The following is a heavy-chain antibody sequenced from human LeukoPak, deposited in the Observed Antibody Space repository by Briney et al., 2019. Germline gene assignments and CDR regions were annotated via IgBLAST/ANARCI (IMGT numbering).Heavy chain of an antibody. CDR1: GYTFTSYA. V-gene: IGHV1-3*01. J-gene: IGHJ4*02. CDR3: ARVRGSGAAGFDY. CDR2: INAGSGNT. Sequence: ASVKVSCKASGYTFTSYAMHWVRQAPGKRLEWMGWINAGSGNTKYSQKFQGRVTITRDTSASTAYMELSSLRSEDTAVYYCARVRGSGAAGFDYWGQGTLVTVSS. D-gene: IGHD3-10*01.